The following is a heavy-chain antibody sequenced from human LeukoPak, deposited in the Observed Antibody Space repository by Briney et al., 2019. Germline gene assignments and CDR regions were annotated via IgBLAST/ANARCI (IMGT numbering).Heavy chain of an antibody. Sequence: ASVKVSCKASGYTFTGYYMHWVRQAPGQGLEWMGRIIPIFGTANYAQKFQGRVTITTDESTSTAYMELSSLRSEDTAVYYCARDGPVVSARLNAFDIWGQGTMVTVSS. J-gene: IGHJ3*02. CDR3: ARDGPVVSARLNAFDI. CDR1: GYTFTGYY. CDR2: IIPIFGTA. V-gene: IGHV1-69*05. D-gene: IGHD6-6*01.